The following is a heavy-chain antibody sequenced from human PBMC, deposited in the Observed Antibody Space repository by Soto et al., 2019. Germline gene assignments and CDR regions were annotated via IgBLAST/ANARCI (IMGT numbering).Heavy chain of an antibody. D-gene: IGHD6-19*01. V-gene: IGHV5-51*01. CDR2: IYPGDSDT. J-gene: IGHJ3*02. CDR1: GYSFTSYW. CDR3: ASPSRIAVAGGGAFDI. Sequence: GESLKISCQGSGYSFTSYWIGWVRQMPGKGLEWMGIIYPGDSDTRYSPSFQGQVTISADKSISTAYLQWSSLKASDTAMYYCASPSRIAVAGGGAFDIWGQGTMVTVSS.